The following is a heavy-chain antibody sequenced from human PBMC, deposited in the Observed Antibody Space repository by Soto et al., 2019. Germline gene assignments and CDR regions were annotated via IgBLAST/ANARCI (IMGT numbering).Heavy chain of an antibody. CDR3: PKGTAVPYQWFDS. J-gene: IGHJ5*01. Sequence: PGGSLRLSCEASGFSFSAYGMHWVRQAPGKGLEWVAAISHDGNDRYYADSVKGRFTISRDNSKNTLYLQMNSLRSEDAAIYYSPKGTAVPYQWFDSWGQGTLVTVSS. D-gene: IGHD6-19*01. CDR1: GFSFSAYG. V-gene: IGHV3-30*18. CDR2: ISHDGNDR.